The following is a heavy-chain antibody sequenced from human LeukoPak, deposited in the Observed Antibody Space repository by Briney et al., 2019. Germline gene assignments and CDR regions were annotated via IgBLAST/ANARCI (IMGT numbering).Heavy chain of an antibody. Sequence: GGSLRLSRAASGFTFSSYTMNWVRQAPGKGLEWVSSISSSSSYIYHADSVKGRFTISRDNAKNSLYLQMNSLRAEDTGVYYCARDLQQLALWGQGTLVTVSS. D-gene: IGHD6-13*01. V-gene: IGHV3-21*01. CDR2: ISSSSSYI. CDR1: GFTFSSYT. J-gene: IGHJ4*02. CDR3: ARDLQQLAL.